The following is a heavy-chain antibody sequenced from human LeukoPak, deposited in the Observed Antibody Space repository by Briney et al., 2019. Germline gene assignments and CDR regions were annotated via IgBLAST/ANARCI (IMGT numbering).Heavy chain of an antibody. Sequence: SETLSLTCTVSGGSISSYYWSWIRQPPGKGLEWIGYIYYSGSTNYNPSLKSRVTMSVDTSKNQFSLKLSSVTAADTAVYYCARVSSSWYIEGGWFDPWGQGTLVTVSS. CDR2: IYYSGST. CDR3: ARVSSSWYIEGGWFDP. D-gene: IGHD6-13*01. V-gene: IGHV4-59*12. J-gene: IGHJ5*02. CDR1: GGSISSYY.